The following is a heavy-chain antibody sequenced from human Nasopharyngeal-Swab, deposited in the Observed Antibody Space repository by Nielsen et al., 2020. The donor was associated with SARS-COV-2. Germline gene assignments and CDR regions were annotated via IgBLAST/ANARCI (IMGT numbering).Heavy chain of an antibody. Sequence: GESLKISCPASGFTLSTYWMHWVRQAPGKGLVWVSRINSIGSSINYADSVKGRFTISRDNAKNTLYLQMNSLRAEDTAVYYCAREGGGSYSDTFDMWGQGTMVTVSS. J-gene: IGHJ3*02. D-gene: IGHD3-10*01. CDR3: AREGGGSYSDTFDM. V-gene: IGHV3-74*01. CDR1: GFTLSTYW. CDR2: INSIGSSI.